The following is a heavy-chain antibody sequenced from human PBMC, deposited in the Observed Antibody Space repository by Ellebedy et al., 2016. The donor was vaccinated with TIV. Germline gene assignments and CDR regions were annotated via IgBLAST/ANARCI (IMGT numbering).Heavy chain of an antibody. J-gene: IGHJ6*02. CDR2: INSDGSGT. Sequence: GESLKISCAASGFTFSSYWMHWVRQAPGKGLVWVSRINSDGSGTSYADSVKGRFTISRDNSKNTLYLQMNSLRAEDTAVYYCARDQIGYSYGLRYYYYGMDVWGQGTTVTVSS. CDR1: GFTFSSYW. D-gene: IGHD5-18*01. V-gene: IGHV3-74*01. CDR3: ARDQIGYSYGLRYYYYGMDV.